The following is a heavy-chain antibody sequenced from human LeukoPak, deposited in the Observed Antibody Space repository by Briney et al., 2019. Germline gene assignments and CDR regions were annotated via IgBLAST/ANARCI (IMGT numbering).Heavy chain of an antibody. D-gene: IGHD3-10*01. CDR3: ARVITMVRVFYYGMDV. CDR2: IYYSGST. Sequence: PSETLSLTCTVSGGSVSSGSYYWSWIRQPPGKGLEWIWYIYYSGSTNYNPSLKSRVTISVDTSKNQFSLKLSSVTAADTAVYYCARVITMVRVFYYGMDVWGQGTTVTVSS. V-gene: IGHV4-61*01. CDR1: GGSVSSGSYY. J-gene: IGHJ6*02.